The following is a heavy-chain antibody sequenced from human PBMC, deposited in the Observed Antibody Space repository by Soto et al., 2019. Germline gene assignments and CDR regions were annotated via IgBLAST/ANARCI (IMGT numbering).Heavy chain of an antibody. J-gene: IGHJ4*02. CDR2: IRNKANSYGT. CDR3: IRVALGGIGHRLLDY. CDR1: GFTFSDHY. D-gene: IGHD5-18*01. Sequence: EVVLVESGGGLVQPGGSLRLSCAASGFTFSDHYMDWVRQAPGKGLEWVGRIRNKANSYGTKYAASVQGRFTISRDDSKDSLFLQMNSLKTEDTAMYYCIRVALGGIGHRLLDYWGQGTLVTVSS. V-gene: IGHV3-72*01.